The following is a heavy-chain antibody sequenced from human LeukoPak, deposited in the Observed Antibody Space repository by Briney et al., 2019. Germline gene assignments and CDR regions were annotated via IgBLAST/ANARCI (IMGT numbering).Heavy chain of an antibody. CDR2: VSGDGGRT. CDR3: ASRIEAYYYDSSVDY. CDR1: GFPFSSYG. J-gene: IGHJ4*02. V-gene: IGHV3-23*01. D-gene: IGHD3-22*01. Sequence: GGSLRLSCDASGFPFSSYGMSWVRQAPGKGLEWVSAVSGDGGRTYYAASVRGRFTISRDNSKDTLYLAMNSLRAEDTAVYYCASRIEAYYYDSSVDYWGQGTLVTVSS.